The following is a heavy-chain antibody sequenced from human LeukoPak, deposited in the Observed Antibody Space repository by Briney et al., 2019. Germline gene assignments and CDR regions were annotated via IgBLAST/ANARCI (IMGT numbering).Heavy chain of an antibody. CDR1: EFTFSRYA. CDR2: ISYDGSVK. CDR3: ARDALSWQAAERHAVGSP. V-gene: IGHV3-30-3*01. Sequence: GGSLRLSCAASEFTFSRYAMHWVRQAPGKGLEWVTVISYDGSVKDYADSVKGRFTISRDNARNSLCLQMNSLRAEDTAVYYCARDALSWQAAERHAVGSPWGQGTLVTVSS. D-gene: IGHD6-13*01. J-gene: IGHJ5*02.